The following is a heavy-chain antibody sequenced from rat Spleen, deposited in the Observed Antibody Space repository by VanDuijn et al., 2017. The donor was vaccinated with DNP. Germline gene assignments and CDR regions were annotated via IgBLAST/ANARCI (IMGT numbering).Heavy chain of an antibody. Sequence: EVQLVESGGGLVQSGRSLKLSCAASGFTFRNYDMAWVRQAPTKGLEWVASISTSGGSTYYRDSVKGRFTVSRDNAKSTLYLQMDSLRSEDTATYYCARHDYDGYYHVAAMDAWGQGTSVTVSS. D-gene: IGHD1-12*03. CDR2: ISTSGGST. CDR3: ARHDYDGYYHVAAMDA. V-gene: IGHV5-25*01. CDR1: GFTFRNYD. J-gene: IGHJ4*01.